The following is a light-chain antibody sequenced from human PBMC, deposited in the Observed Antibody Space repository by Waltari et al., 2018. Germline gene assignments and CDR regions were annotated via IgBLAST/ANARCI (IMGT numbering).Light chain of an antibody. Sequence: QSALTQPTSVSGSPGQSITISCTGTSSDIGSYNYVSWYQQHPGKAPKLIIFDVTNRPSGVSDRFSRCKSGNTASLIISGLQGEDEADYYCSSYMDTTALELFGGGTSLTVL. CDR2: DVT. V-gene: IGLV2-14*03. J-gene: IGLJ2*01. CDR3: SSYMDTTALEL. CDR1: SSDIGSYNY.